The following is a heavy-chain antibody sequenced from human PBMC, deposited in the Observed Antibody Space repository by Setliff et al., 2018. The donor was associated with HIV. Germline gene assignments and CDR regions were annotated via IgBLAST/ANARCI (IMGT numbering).Heavy chain of an antibody. V-gene: IGHV1-46*01. CDR1: GYSFTGLS. J-gene: IGHJ4*02. CDR2: INTRKGDA. Sequence: ASVKVSCKASGYSFTGLSVHWLRQAPGLGPEWLAVINTRKGDAIVARNFQGRVTLARDTSTNTVYMELISLTSEDTAVYYCARDRVFGVTFPVYCFDTWGQGTRVTVSS. CDR3: ARDRVFGVTFPVYCFDT. D-gene: IGHD3-3*01.